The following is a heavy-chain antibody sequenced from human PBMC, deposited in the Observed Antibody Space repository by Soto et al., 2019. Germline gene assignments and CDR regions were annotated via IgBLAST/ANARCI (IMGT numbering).Heavy chain of an antibody. CDR2: LIPMFGTT. Sequence: QVQLVQSGAEVKTPGSSVKVSCKASGGTFSSYSINWVRQAPGQGLEWMGRLIPMFGTTDYAQRFQGRVTFTADESTSKASMEVTNLTSEDTAVYYCARAVVLTFTRFYDMDVWGQGTTVTVSS. V-gene: IGHV1-69*18. J-gene: IGHJ6*02. D-gene: IGHD3-9*01. CDR1: GGTFSSYS. CDR3: ARAVVLTFTRFYDMDV.